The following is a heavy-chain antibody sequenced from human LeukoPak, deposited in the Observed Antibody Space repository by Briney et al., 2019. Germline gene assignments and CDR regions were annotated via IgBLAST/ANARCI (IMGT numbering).Heavy chain of an antibody. CDR3: ASPPGRPNGD. V-gene: IGHV3-30*04. J-gene: IGHJ4*02. D-gene: IGHD7-27*01. Sequence: GGSLRLSCAASGFSFSNYPMQWVRQAPGKGLEWVATISYDGSSRYSAASVKGRFTIFRDNSKNTLSLQMNSLRVEDTAMYYCASPPGRPNGDWGQGTLVTVSS. CDR1: GFSFSNYP. CDR2: ISYDGSSR.